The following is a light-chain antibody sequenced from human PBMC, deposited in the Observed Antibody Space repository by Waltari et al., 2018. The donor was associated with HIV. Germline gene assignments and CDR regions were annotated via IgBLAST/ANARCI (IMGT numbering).Light chain of an antibody. CDR3: QVWDTNSDHRV. J-gene: IGLJ2*01. V-gene: IGLV3-21*02. CDR2: DYI. CDR1: NIGNRR. Sequence: SSVLTQTPSVSVAPGQTARITCGGANIGNRRVHWYQQKPGQAPVLVVYDYIDRPSGIPERFSGSRSRNTATLTISRVEVGDEDDYYCQVWDTNSDHRVFGGGTKLTVL.